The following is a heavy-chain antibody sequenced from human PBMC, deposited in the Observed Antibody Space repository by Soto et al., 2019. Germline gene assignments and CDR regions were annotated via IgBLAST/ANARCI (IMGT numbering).Heavy chain of an antibody. D-gene: IGHD1-7*01. V-gene: IGHV3-21*01. CDR3: ARDYSITGTKLRT. CDR1: GFTFSSYS. J-gene: IGHJ3*01. CDR2: ISSSSSYI. Sequence: GGSLRLSCAASGFTFSSYSMNWVRQAPGKGLEWVSSISSSSSYIYYADSVKGRFTISRDNAKNSLYLQMNSLRAEETAVYFCARDYSITGTKLRTWGQGTMVTVSS.